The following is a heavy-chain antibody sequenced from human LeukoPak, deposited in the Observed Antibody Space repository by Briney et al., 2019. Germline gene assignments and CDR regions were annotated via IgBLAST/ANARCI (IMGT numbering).Heavy chain of an antibody. Sequence: VASVKVSCKASGYTFTSYDINWVRQATGQGLEWMGWMNPNSGNTGYAQKFQGRVTMTRNTSISTAYMELSSLRSEDTAVYYCASVSGYDYIDAFDIWGQGTMVTVSS. CDR2: MNPNSGNT. J-gene: IGHJ3*02. CDR1: GYTFTSYD. CDR3: ASVSGYDYIDAFDI. D-gene: IGHD5-12*01. V-gene: IGHV1-8*01.